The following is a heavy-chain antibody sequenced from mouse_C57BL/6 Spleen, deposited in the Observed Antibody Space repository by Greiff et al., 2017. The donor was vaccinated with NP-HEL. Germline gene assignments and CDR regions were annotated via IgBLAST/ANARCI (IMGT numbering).Heavy chain of an antibody. D-gene: IGHD2-5*01. V-gene: IGHV1-22*01. J-gene: IGHJ3*01. CDR3: ARRHYSNFAWFAY. CDR1: GYTFTDYN. Sequence: EVQLQESGPELVKPGASVKMSCKASGYTFTDYNMHWVKQSHGKSLEWIGYINPNNGGTSYNQKFKRKATLTVNKSSSTAYMELRSLTSEDSAVYYCARRHYSNFAWFAYWGQGTLVTVSA. CDR2: INPNNGGT.